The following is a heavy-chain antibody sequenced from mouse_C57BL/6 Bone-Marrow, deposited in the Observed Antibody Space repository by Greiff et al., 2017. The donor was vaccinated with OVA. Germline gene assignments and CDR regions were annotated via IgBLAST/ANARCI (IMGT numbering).Heavy chain of an antibody. D-gene: IGHD4-1*01. CDR2: INPSTGGT. J-gene: IGHJ2*01. CDR1: GYSFTGYY. Sequence: EVQLQQSGPELVKPGASVKLSCKASGYSFTGYYMTWVKQSPEKSLEWIGEINPSTGGTTYNQKFKAKATLTVDNSSSTAYMQLNSLTSEDAAVYYCARASWDFDYWGQGTTLTVSS. V-gene: IGHV1-42*01. CDR3: ARASWDFDY.